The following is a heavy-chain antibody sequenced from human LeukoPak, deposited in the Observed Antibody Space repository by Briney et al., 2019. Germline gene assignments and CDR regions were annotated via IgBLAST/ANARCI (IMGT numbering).Heavy chain of an antibody. CDR3: ARDGRGGYLDS. CDR1: GFTYSSYW. D-gene: IGHD2-15*01. V-gene: IGHV3-7*01. CDR2: INQDGSGK. J-gene: IGHJ4*02. Sequence: GGSLRLSCAASGFTYSSYWMSWVRQAPGKGPEWVANINQDGSGKYYVDSVKGRFTISRDNAKNSLYFQMNSLRAEDTAVYYCARDGRGGYLDSWGQGTLDIVSS.